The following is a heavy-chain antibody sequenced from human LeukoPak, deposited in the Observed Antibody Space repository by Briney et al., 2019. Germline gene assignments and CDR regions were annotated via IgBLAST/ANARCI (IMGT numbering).Heavy chain of an antibody. CDR1: GFTFSSYA. V-gene: IGHV3-23*01. D-gene: IGHD6-19*01. J-gene: IGHJ4*02. Sequence: GGSLRLSCAASGFTFSSYAMSWVRQAPGKGLEWVSVISGSGGSTFYADSVKSRFTISRDNSKNTLYLQMNSLRAEDTAVYYCVKGLSGSSGWYYFDYWGQGTLVTVSS. CDR3: VKGLSGSSGWYYFDY. CDR2: ISGSGGST.